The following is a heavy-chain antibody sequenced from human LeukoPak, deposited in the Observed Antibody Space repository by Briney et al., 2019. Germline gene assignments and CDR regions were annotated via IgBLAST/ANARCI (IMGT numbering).Heavy chain of an antibody. D-gene: IGHD6-6*01. CDR1: GYTFTSYD. V-gene: IGHV1-8*03. CDR3: ARGEGSSSSYYYYYYMDV. Sequence: ASVKVSCKASGYTFTSYDINWVRQATGQGLEWMGWMNPNSGNTGYAQKFQGRVTITRNTPISTAYMELSSLRSEDTAVYYCARGEGSSSSYYYYYYMDVWGKGTTVTVSS. J-gene: IGHJ6*03. CDR2: MNPNSGNT.